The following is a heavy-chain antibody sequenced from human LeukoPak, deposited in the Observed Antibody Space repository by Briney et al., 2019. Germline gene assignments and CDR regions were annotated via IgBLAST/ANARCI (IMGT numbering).Heavy chain of an antibody. V-gene: IGHV1-69*05. CDR2: IIPIFGTA. CDR1: GGTFSSYA. D-gene: IGHD1-20*01. Sequence: APVKVSCKASGGTFSSYAISWVRQAPGQGLEWMGGIIPIFGTANYAQKFQGRVTMTRDTSTSTVYMELSSLRSEDTAVYYCARGVITGTTNWFDPWGQGTLVTVSS. J-gene: IGHJ5*02. CDR3: ARGVITGTTNWFDP.